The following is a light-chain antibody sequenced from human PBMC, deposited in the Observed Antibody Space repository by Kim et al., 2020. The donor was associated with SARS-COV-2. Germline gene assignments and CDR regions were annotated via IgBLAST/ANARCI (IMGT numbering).Light chain of an antibody. V-gene: IGKV3-20*01. CDR1: QSVSSNY. CDR2: GAS. Sequence: PGERATLSCRARQSVSSNYLAWYQQKPGQAPRLLIYGASSRATGIPDRFSGSGSGTDFTLTISRLEPEDFAVYYCQQYGSSPWTFGQGTKVDIK. CDR3: QQYGSSPWT. J-gene: IGKJ1*01.